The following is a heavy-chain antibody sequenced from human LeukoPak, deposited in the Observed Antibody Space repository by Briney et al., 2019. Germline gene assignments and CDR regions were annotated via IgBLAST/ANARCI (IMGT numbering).Heavy chain of an antibody. V-gene: IGHV1-18*01. D-gene: IGHD3-3*01. CDR1: GYTFTSYG. CDR2: ISAYNGNT. Sequence: ASVKVPCKASGYTFTSYGISWVRQAPGQGLEWMGWISAYNGNTNYAQKLQGRVTMTTDTSTSTAYMELRSLRSDDTAVYYCARGPSRGPIFGVVILYYFDYWGQGTLVTVSS. CDR3: ARGPSRGPIFGVVILYYFDY. J-gene: IGHJ4*02.